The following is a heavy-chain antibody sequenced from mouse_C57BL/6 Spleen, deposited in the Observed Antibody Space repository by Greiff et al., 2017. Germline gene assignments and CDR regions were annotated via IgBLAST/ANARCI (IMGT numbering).Heavy chain of an antibody. CDR2: IDPETGGT. CDR3: TRRAVVADYAMDY. D-gene: IGHD1-1*01. V-gene: IGHV1-15*01. J-gene: IGHJ4*01. CDR1: GYTFTDYE. Sequence: VQLQQSGAELVRPGASVTLSCKASGYTFTDYEMHWVKQTPVHGLEWIGAIDPETGGTAYNQKFKGKAILTADKSSSTAYMELRSLTSEDSAVYYCTRRAVVADYAMDYWGQGTSVTVSS.